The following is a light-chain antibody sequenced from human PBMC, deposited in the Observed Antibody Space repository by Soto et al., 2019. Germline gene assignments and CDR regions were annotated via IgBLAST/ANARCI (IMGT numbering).Light chain of an antibody. J-gene: IGLJ2*01. CDR1: SGHSSYS. Sequence: QSVLTQSPSASASLGASVKLTCTLSSGHSSYSIAWHQQQPEKGPRYLMKLNSDGSHNKGDGIPDRFSGSSSGTERYLTISSLHSEDEADYYCQTWGTGVVFGGGTKLTVL. CDR2: LNSDGSH. V-gene: IGLV4-69*01. CDR3: QTWGTGVV.